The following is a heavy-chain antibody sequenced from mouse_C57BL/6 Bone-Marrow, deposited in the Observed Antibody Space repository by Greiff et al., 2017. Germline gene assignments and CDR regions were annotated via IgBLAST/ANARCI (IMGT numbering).Heavy chain of an antibody. V-gene: IGHV1-69*01. CDR3: ARDDYGGWYFDV. CDR2: IDPSDSYT. Sequence: QVQLQQPGAELVMPGASVKLSCKASGYTFTSYWMHWVKQRPGQGLEWIGEIDPSDSYTNYNQKLKGKSTLTVDKSSSTAYMQLSSLTSEDSAVYYCARDDYGGWYFDVWGTGTTVTVSS. D-gene: IGHD2-4*01. CDR1: GYTFTSYW. J-gene: IGHJ1*03.